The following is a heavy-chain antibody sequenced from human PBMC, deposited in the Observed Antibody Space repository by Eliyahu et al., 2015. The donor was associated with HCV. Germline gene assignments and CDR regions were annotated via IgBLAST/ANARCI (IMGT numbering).Heavy chain of an antibody. CDR3: TTEPPGITPTGTVPGGAY. CDR2: IKRKNDGGTT. J-gene: IGHJ4*02. CDR1: GFXFRNAW. D-gene: IGHD2-8*02. Sequence: EVQLVESGGGLVKPGGSLRLSCAAAGFXFRNAWMSWVRQAPGKGLEWVGRIKRKNDGGTTDNAAPVKGRFTISRDDSESTLFLQMNSLKTEDTAVYYCTTEPPGITPTGTVPGGAYWGQGTLVTVSS. V-gene: IGHV3-15*01.